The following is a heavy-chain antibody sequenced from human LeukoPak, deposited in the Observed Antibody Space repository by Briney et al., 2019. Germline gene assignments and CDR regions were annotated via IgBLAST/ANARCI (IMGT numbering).Heavy chain of an antibody. J-gene: IGHJ4*02. Sequence: SQTLSLTCTVSGGSISSGGYYWSWIRQPPGKGLEWIGYIYHSGSTYYNPSLKSRVTISVDRSKNQFSLKLSSVTAADTAVYYCARYVFTVTTWYFDYWGQGTLVTVSS. CDR1: GGSISSGGYY. CDR3: ARYVFTVTTWYFDY. CDR2: IYHSGST. V-gene: IGHV4-30-2*01. D-gene: IGHD4-11*01.